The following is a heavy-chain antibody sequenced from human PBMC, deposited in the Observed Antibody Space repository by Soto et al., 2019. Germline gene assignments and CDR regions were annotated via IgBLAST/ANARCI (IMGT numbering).Heavy chain of an antibody. Sequence: PSETLSLTCTVSGGSISSSSYYWGWIRQPPGKGLEWIGSIYYSGSTYYNPSLKSRVTISVDTSKNQFSLKLSSVTAADTAVYYCARQGGLWFGDFFYYYCGMDVWGQGTTVTVSS. CDR3: ARQGGLWFGDFFYYYCGMDV. CDR2: IYYSGST. J-gene: IGHJ6*02. CDR1: GGSISSSSYY. D-gene: IGHD3-10*01. V-gene: IGHV4-39*01.